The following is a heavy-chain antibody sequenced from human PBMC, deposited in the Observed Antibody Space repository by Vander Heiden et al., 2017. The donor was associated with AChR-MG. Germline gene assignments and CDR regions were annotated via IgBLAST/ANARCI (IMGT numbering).Heavy chain of an antibody. Sequence: EVQLLESGGGLVQPGGSLRLPCAASGFTFGSCAMSWVRQAPGKGLEWVSAISGSGGSTYYADSVKGRFTISRGNSKNTLFLQMNSLRAEDTAVYYCAKDHEYSGYGPNDYWGQGTLVTVSS. CDR1: GFTFGSCA. CDR3: AKDHEYSGYGPNDY. D-gene: IGHD5-12*01. J-gene: IGHJ4*02. V-gene: IGHV3-23*01. CDR2: ISGSGGST.